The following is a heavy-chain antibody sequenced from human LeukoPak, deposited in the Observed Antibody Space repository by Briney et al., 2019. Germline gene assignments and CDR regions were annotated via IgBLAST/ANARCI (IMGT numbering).Heavy chain of an antibody. J-gene: IGHJ6*02. V-gene: IGHV4-4*07. CDR3: ASSRPVMGYSYGSGSYGMDV. CDR1: GGSISSYY. Sequence: SETLSLTCTVSGGSISSYYWSWIRQPAGKGLEWIGRIYTSGSTNYNPSLKSRVTMSVDTSKDQSSLKLSSVTAADTAVYYCASSRPVMGYSYGSGSYGMDVWGQGTTVTVSS. CDR2: IYTSGST. D-gene: IGHD5-18*01.